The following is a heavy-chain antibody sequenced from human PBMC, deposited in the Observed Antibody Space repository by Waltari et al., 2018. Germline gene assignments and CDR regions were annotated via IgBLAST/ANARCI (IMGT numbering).Heavy chain of an antibody. CDR2: IGHSGST. V-gene: IGHV4-38-2*02. Sequence: QVQLQESGPGMVKASEAVSLTRTVGAYPICSTYCRGWIRQAPGKGLEWIGSIGHSGSTYYNPSLKSRVSISVDTSKNQFSLKLSSVTAADTAVYYCARESSATDYYMDVWGKGTTVTVSS. D-gene: IGHD5-12*01. J-gene: IGHJ6*03. CDR1: AYPICSTYC. CDR3: ARESSATDYYMDV.